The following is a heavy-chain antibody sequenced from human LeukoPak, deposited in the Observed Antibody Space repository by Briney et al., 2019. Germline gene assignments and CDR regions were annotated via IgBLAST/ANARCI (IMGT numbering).Heavy chain of an antibody. Sequence: GKSLRLSCAVSGFTFSNYSMNWVRQAPGRGLEWVSSISGSSSYMYYADSVKGRFTISRDNAKNTLHLQMTSLRAEDTAVYYCARGGPDSSDYSSLFDYWGRGILVTVSS. CDR2: ISGSSSYM. CDR3: ARGGPDSSDYSSLFDY. D-gene: IGHD3-22*01. J-gene: IGHJ4*02. V-gene: IGHV3-21*01. CDR1: GFTFSNYS.